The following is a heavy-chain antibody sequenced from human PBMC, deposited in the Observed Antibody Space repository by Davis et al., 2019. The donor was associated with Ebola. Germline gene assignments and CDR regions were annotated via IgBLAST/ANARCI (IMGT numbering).Heavy chain of an antibody. V-gene: IGHV4-34*01. CDR1: GGSFSGYY. CDR3: ARVMWGYCSGGSCYSYYYGMDV. CDR2: INHSGST. Sequence: PSETLSLTCAVYGGSFSGYYWSWIRQPPGKGLEWIGEINHSGSTNYNPSLKSRVTISVDTSKNQFSLKLSSVTAADTAVYYCARVMWGYCSGGSCYSYYYGMDVWGKGTTVTVSS. D-gene: IGHD2-15*01. J-gene: IGHJ6*04.